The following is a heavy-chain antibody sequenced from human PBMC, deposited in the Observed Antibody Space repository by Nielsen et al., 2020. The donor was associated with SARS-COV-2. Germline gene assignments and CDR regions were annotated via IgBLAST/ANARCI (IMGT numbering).Heavy chain of an antibody. D-gene: IGHD2-15*01. V-gene: IGHV3-21*01. CDR1: GFTFSSYS. CDR2: ISSSSSYI. CDR3: ARGGGDFDY. Sequence: GESLKISCAASGFTFSSYSMNWVRQAPGKGLEWVSFISSSSSYIYYAGSVKGRFTISRDNAKNSLYLQMNSLRAEDTAVYYCARGGGDFDYWGQGTLVTVSS. J-gene: IGHJ4*02.